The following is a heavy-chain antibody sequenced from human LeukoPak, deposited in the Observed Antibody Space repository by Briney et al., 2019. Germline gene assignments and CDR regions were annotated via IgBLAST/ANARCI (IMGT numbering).Heavy chain of an antibody. CDR1: GFTFSSYA. V-gene: IGHV3-30-3*01. Sequence: GGSLRLSCAASGFTFSSYAMHWVRQAPGKGLEWVAVISYDGSNKYYADSVKGRFTISRDNSKNTLYLQMNSLRAEDTAVYYCARDLKDRLVYSGSYLDAFDIWGQGTMVTVSS. J-gene: IGHJ3*02. CDR2: ISYDGSNK. D-gene: IGHD1-26*01. CDR3: ARDLKDRLVYSGSYLDAFDI.